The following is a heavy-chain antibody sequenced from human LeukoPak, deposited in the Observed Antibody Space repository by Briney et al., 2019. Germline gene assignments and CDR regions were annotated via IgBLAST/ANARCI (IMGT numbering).Heavy chain of an antibody. CDR1: GYTFTGYY. J-gene: IGHJ6*02. V-gene: IGHV1-2*02. CDR3: ARGGLGQWRAESYYYYYGMDV. CDR2: INPNSGGT. Sequence: ASVKVPCKASGYTFTGYYMHWVRQAPGQGLEWMGWINPNSGGTNYAQKFQGRVTMTRDTSISTAYMELSRLRSDDTAVYYCARGGLGQWRAESYYYYYGMDVWGQGTTVTVSS. D-gene: IGHD6-19*01.